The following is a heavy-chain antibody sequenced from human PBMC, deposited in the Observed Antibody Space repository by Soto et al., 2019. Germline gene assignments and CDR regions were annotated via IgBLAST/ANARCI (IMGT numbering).Heavy chain of an antibody. V-gene: IGHV3-53*01. D-gene: IGHD7-27*01. CDR1: GFTISGNY. CDR2: IFSGDNT. Sequence: EVQLVESGGGLIQPGGSLRLSFAASGFTISGNYITWVRQAPGKGLEWVSVIFSGDNTFYSDSVKGRFTISRDSSKNTVYLQMNRLRGDDTAVYFCATDLTLPVRPSFDTWGQGTLLTVSS. J-gene: IGHJ5*02. CDR3: ATDLTLPVRPSFDT.